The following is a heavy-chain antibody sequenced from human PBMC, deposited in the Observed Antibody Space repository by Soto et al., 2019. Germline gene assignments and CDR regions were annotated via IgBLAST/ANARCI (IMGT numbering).Heavy chain of an antibody. D-gene: IGHD6-13*01. CDR2: ISGSGGST. Sequence: EVQLLESGGGLVQPGGSLRLSCAASGFTFSSYAMSWVRQAPGKGLEWVSAISGSGGSTYYADSVKGRFTISRDNSKNTLYLQMNSLRAEDTAVYYCAKSVGRVTFFGEYFQHWGQGTLVTVSS. J-gene: IGHJ1*01. CDR1: GFTFSSYA. V-gene: IGHV3-23*01. CDR3: AKSVGRVTFFGEYFQH.